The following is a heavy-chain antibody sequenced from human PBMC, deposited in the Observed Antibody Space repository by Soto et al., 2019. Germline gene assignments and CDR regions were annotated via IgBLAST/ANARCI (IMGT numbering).Heavy chain of an antibody. V-gene: IGHV4-34*01. CDR1: GGSFSGYY. J-gene: IGHJ4*02. Sequence: QVQLQQWGAGLLKPSETLSLTCAVYGGSFSGYYWSWIRQPPGKGLEWIGEINHSGSTNYNPSLKSRVPISVDTSKNQFSLKLSSVTAADTAVYYCAVAAPPGYWGQGTLVTVSS. D-gene: IGHD6-6*01. CDR3: AVAAPPGY. CDR2: INHSGST.